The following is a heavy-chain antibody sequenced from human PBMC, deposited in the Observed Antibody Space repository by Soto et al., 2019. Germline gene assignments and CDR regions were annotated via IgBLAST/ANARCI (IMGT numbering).Heavy chain of an antibody. Sequence: SETLSLTCTVSGGSISSYYWSWIRQPPGKGLEWIGYIYYSGSTNYNPSLKSRVTISVATSKNQFSMKLSSVTAADTAGYYCARGWDYGDQYDYWGQGTLVTVSS. CDR3: ARGWDYGDQYDY. V-gene: IGHV4-59*01. D-gene: IGHD4-17*01. J-gene: IGHJ4*02. CDR2: IYYSGST. CDR1: GGSISSYY.